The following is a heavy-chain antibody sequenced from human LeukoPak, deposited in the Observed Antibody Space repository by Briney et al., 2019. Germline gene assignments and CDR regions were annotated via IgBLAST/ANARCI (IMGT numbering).Heavy chain of an antibody. V-gene: IGHV3-48*02. CDR2: ISSGSITI. Sequence: GGSLRLSCAASGFTFSSYSMNWVRQAPGKGLEWASYISSGSITIYYADSVKGRFTISRDNAKNSLYLQMNSLEDEDTAVYYCARDSHFQTSSGYSFDYWGQGTLVTVSS. J-gene: IGHJ4*02. D-gene: IGHD3-22*01. CDR3: ARDSHFQTSSGYSFDY. CDR1: GFTFSSYS.